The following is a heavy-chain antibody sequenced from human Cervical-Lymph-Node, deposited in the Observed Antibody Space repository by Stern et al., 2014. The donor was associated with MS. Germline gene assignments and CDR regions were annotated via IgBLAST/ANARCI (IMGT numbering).Heavy chain of an antibody. CDR2: IYTTGNT. CDR3: DV. CDR1: GGSMRSGTYF. J-gene: IGHJ6*02. D-gene: IGHD5-24*01. Sequence: QLQLPESGPGLVKPSQTLSLTCSVSGGSMRSGTYFWSWMRQPAGKELEWIGHIYTTGNTNYNPSLKSRVSISITAVYYCARALARWLENDYYSYYGMDVWGPGTTVTVSS. V-gene: IGHV4-61*02.